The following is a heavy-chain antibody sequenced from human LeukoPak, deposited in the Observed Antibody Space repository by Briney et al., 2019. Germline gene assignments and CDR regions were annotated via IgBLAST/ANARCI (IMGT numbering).Heavy chain of an antibody. CDR1: GGTFSSYA. CDR3: ARESSGYCSGGSCDWFDP. J-gene: IGHJ5*02. V-gene: IGHV1-69*06. CDR2: IIPIFGTA. D-gene: IGHD2-15*01. Sequence: GASVKVSCEASGGTFSSYAISWVRQAPGQGLEWMGGIIPIFGTANYAQKFQGRVTITADKSTSTAYMELSSLRSEDTAVYYCARESSGYCSGGSCDWFDPWGQGTLVTVSS.